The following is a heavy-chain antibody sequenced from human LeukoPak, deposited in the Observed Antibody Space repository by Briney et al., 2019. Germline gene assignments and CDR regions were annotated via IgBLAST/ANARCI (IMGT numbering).Heavy chain of an antibody. V-gene: IGHV4-59*01. D-gene: IGHD2-8*01. CDR2: IYYSGSN. Sequence: SETLSLTCTVSGGSISSYYWRWLRQPPGKGLEWIGYIYYSGSNNYNPFLKSRFTISVDTSKTQFSLKLSSVTAADTAVYYCARSTKSRYCTNGVCYTGGAFDYWGQGTLATVSS. CDR3: ARSTKSRYCTNGVCYTGGAFDY. J-gene: IGHJ4*02. CDR1: GGSISSYY.